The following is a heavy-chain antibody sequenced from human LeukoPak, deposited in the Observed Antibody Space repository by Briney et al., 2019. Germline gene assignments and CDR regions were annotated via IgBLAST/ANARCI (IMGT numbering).Heavy chain of an antibody. V-gene: IGHV4-61*02. Sequence: SQTLSLTCTVSGGSISSGSYYWSWIRQPAGKGLEWIGRIYTSGSTNYNPSLKSRVTISADTSKNQFSLKLSSVTAADTAVYYCARDRKYYYDSSGYYNYYFDYWGQGTLVTVSS. D-gene: IGHD3-22*01. CDR2: IYTSGST. J-gene: IGHJ4*02. CDR3: ARDRKYYYDSSGYYNYYFDY. CDR1: GGSISSGSYY.